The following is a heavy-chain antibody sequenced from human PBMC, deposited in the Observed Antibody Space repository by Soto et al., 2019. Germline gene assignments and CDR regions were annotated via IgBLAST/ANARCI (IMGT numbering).Heavy chain of an antibody. CDR2: VIPRFGTT. CDR1: GDSFSKYT. J-gene: IGHJ4*02. V-gene: IGHV1-69*13. D-gene: IGHD1-1*01. Sequence: ASVKVSCKASGDSFSKYTVNWVRQAPRQGLEWVGGVIPRFGTTNFAPTLQGRVTITADQSMNTVYMELSSLRSEDTALYYCARGRGLYNSGRSQLDSWGQGTLVTVSS. CDR3: ARGRGLYNSGRSQLDS.